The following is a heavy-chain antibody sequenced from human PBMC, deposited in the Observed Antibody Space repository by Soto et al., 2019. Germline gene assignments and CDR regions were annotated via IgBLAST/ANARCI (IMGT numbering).Heavy chain of an antibody. V-gene: IGHV1-8*01. Sequence: QVPLVQSGAEVMQPGASVKVSCKASGYTFTSYDINWVRQATGQGLEWMGWMNPNSGNTGYAQQFQGRVIMTRNTSQSKAHVEVGSERSEDTAVYYCARRGFGESNKPTNWVDPWGQGTLVTVSS. J-gene: IGHJ5*02. CDR1: GYTFTSYD. D-gene: IGHD3-10*01. CDR2: MNPNSGNT. CDR3: ARRGFGESNKPTNWVDP.